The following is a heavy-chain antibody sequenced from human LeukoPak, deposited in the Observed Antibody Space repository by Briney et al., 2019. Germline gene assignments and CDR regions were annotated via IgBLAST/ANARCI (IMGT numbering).Heavy chain of an antibody. CDR1: GYTFTGYY. V-gene: IGHV1-2*02. J-gene: IGHJ3*02. Sequence: ASVKVSCKTSGYTFTGYYMPWVGQAPGQGLEWMGWINPSSGDTNYAQKFQGRVTMTRDTSISTAYMELSRLKSDDTAVYYCARDLRAAIDIWGQGTMVTVSS. CDR2: INPSSGDT. CDR3: ARDLRAAIDI.